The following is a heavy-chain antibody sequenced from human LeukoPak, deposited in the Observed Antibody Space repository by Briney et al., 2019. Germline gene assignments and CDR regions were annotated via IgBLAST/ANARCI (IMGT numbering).Heavy chain of an antibody. CDR3: ARGVRIAVAGYIDC. CDR2: ISYDGSNK. V-gene: IGHV3-30*04. Sequence: DPGGSLRLSCAASGFTFSSYAMHWVRRASSKGLEWVAAISYDGSNKKYADSVKGRFTISRDDSKSTLYLQMNSLRSDDTAVYYCARGVRIAVAGYIDCWGQGTLVTVSS. J-gene: IGHJ4*02. CDR1: GFTFSSYA. D-gene: IGHD6-19*01.